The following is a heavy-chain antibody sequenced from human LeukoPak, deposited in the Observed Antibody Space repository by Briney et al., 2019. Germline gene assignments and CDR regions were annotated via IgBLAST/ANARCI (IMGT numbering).Heavy chain of an antibody. V-gene: IGHV3-9*01. Sequence: PGRSLRLSCAASGFTFDDYAMHWVRQAPGKGLEWVSGISWNSGSIGYADSVKGRSTISRDNAKNSLYLQMNSLRAEDTALYYCAKDIGDGYNLKGLDYWGQGTLVTVSS. J-gene: IGHJ4*02. CDR3: AKDIGDGYNLKGLDY. CDR1: GFTFDDYA. CDR2: ISWNSGSI. D-gene: IGHD5-24*01.